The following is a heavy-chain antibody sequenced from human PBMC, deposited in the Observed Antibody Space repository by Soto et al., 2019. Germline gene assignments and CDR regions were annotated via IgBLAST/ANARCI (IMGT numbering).Heavy chain of an antibody. Sequence: GGSLRLSCAASGFTFTSYAMTWVRQAPGKGLEWVSAISGSGGTTFYTDSVKGRFTISRDNSKNTLYLQMNSLRAEDTAVYYCAKDLTSSWIIDIWGQGTMVTVSS. CDR2: ISGSGGTT. V-gene: IGHV3-23*01. CDR1: GFTFTSYA. J-gene: IGHJ3*02. CDR3: AKDLTSSWIIDI. D-gene: IGHD6-13*01.